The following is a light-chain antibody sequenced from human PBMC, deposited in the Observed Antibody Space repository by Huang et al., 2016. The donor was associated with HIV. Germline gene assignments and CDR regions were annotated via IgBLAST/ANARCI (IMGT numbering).Light chain of an antibody. CDR1: QSVATN. V-gene: IGKV3-15*01. J-gene: IGKJ2*01. CDR3: QQYHNWPYT. Sequence: EIIMTQSPATLSLSPGEGASLSCRANQSVATNLAWYLHRPGQRPRILIFGASTRASGPPGRFSGSGSGTQFTLTVSGLQSEDFAVYYCQQYHNWPYTFGQGTKLEI. CDR2: GAS.